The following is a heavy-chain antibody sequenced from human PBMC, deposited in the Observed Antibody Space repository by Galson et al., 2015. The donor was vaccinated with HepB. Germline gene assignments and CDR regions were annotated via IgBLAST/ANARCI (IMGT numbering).Heavy chain of an antibody. CDR3: ARDEINYCSSSRCYDAGTDLDY. V-gene: IGHV3-30-3*01. J-gene: IGHJ4*02. Sequence: SLRLSCAASGFTFSTYGMHWVRQAPGKGLEWVAFISYDGSNKFYADSVKGRFTISRDNSKNTLYLQMNSPKAEDTAVYYCARDEINYCSSSRCYDAGTDLDYWGQGTLVTVSS. CDR2: ISYDGSNK. D-gene: IGHD2-2*01. CDR1: GFTFSTYG.